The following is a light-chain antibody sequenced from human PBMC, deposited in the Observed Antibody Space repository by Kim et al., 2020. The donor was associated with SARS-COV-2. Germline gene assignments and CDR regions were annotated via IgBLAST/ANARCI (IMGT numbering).Light chain of an antibody. J-gene: IGKJ2*01. CDR1: QTVSSN. V-gene: IGKV3-15*01. CDR2: DAS. CDR3: QQYDNWYT. Sequence: EIVMTQSPTTLSVSPGERVTLSCRASQTVSSNLAWYQHKPGQAPRLLIYDASTRATGIPARFSGSGSGTEFTLTISSLQSEDFVVFYCQQYDNWYTFGQGTKLEI.